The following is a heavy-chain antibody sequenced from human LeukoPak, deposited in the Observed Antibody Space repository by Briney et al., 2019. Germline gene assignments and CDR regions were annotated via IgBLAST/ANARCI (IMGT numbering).Heavy chain of an antibody. CDR3: ARRAEAAEFFQI. Sequence: KAGESLKISCKGLGYSFSNYWIAWVRQMPGKGLEWMGIIYPGDSDTRYSPSFQGQVTISADKSINTAYLQWSSLKASDTAMYYCARRAEAAEFFQIRGQGTLVTVSS. V-gene: IGHV5-51*01. CDR2: IYPGDSDT. CDR1: GYSFSNYW. J-gene: IGHJ1*01.